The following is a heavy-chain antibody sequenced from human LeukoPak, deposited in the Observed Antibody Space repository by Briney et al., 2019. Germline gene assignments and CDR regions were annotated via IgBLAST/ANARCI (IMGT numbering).Heavy chain of an antibody. V-gene: IGHV3-11*06. CDR3: ARYGGGYYYIIDY. J-gene: IGHJ4*02. Sequence: GGSLRLSCAASGFTFSSYWMSWIRQAPGKGLEWVSYISSSSSYTNYADSVKGRFTISRDNAKNSLYLQMNSLRAEDTAVYYCARYGGGYYYIIDYWGQGTLVTVSS. CDR1: GFTFSSYW. D-gene: IGHD3-22*01. CDR2: ISSSSSYT.